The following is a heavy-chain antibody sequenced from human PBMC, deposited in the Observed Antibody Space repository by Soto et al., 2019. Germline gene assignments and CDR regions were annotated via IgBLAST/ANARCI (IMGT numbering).Heavy chain of an antibody. CDR1: GFTFSSYA. Sequence: EVQLVESGGGLVQPGGSLRLSCAVSGFTFSSYAMNWVRQAPGKGLEWVSSISGSGVTTYYADSVKGRFTISRDNSKNTLFLLLGSLRAEDTAVYYCAKRTQSQYFFDFWGRGTLVTVSS. CDR3: AKRTQSQYFFDF. J-gene: IGHJ2*01. D-gene: IGHD4-4*01. CDR2: ISGSGVTT. V-gene: IGHV3-23*04.